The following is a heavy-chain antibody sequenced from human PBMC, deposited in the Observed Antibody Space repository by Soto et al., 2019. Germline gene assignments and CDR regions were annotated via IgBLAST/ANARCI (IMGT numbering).Heavy chain of an antibody. J-gene: IGHJ4*02. CDR2: INPGNGNT. Sequence: ASVKVSCKASGYTFTSYGINWVRQAPGRGLEWMGWINPGNGNTKYSQQFQGRVIIDRDTSASTAYMELSSLRSEDTAVYYCARGGYSDSSNYLDYWGRGTLVTVSS. CDR3: ARGGYSDSSNYLDY. D-gene: IGHD3-22*01. CDR1: GYTFTSYG. V-gene: IGHV1-3*01.